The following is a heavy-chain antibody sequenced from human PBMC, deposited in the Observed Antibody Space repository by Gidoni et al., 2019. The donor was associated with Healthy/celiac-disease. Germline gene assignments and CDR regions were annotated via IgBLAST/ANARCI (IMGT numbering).Heavy chain of an antibody. CDR1: GFTFSSYG. V-gene: IGHV3-30*18. Sequence: QVQLVESGGGVVQPGRSLSLSCAASGFTFSSYGMHWVRQAPGKGLEWVAFISDDGSNKYYADSVKGRFTISRDNAKNTLYLQMNSLRAEDTAVYYCAKVPITMIVANWFDPWGQGTLVTVSS. CDR2: ISDDGSNK. CDR3: AKVPITMIVANWFDP. J-gene: IGHJ5*02. D-gene: IGHD3-22*01.